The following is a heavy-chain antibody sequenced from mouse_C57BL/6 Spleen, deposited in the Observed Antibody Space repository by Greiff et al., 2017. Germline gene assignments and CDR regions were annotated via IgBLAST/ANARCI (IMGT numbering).Heavy chain of an antibody. CDR1: GYTFTSYW. J-gene: IGHJ1*03. CDR3: AKEGLHGSSWYFDV. Sequence: VQLQQSGTELVKPGASVKLSCKASGYTFTSYWMHWVKQRPGQGLEWIGNITPSNGGTNYNEKFKSKATLTVDKSSSTAYMQLSSLTSEDSAVYYCAKEGLHGSSWYFDVWDTGTTVTVSS. V-gene: IGHV1-53*01. CDR2: ITPSNGGT. D-gene: IGHD1-1*01.